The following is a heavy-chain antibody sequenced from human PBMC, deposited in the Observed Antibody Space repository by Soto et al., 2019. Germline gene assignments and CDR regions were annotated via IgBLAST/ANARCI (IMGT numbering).Heavy chain of an antibody. CDR1: GFTFSSYS. Sequence: GGSLRLSCAASGFTFSSYSMNWVRQAPGKGLEWVSYISSSSSTIYYADSVKGRFTISRDNAKNSLYLQMNSLRAEDTAVYYCGRLFDSWHGPIDYWGQGTLVTVSS. D-gene: IGHD2-21*01. CDR2: ISSSSSTI. J-gene: IGHJ4*02. CDR3: GRLFDSWHGPIDY. V-gene: IGHV3-48*01.